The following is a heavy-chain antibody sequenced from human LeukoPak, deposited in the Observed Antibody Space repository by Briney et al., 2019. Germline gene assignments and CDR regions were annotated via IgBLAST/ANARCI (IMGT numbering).Heavy chain of an antibody. Sequence: GGSLRLSCAASGFTFSSYWMHWVRQAPGKGLVWVSRINSDGSSTSYADSVKGRFTISRDNAKNTLYLQMNSLRAEDTAVYYCARAWIQLWPPDYWGQGNLGTVSS. CDR2: INSDGSST. CDR3: ARAWIQLWPPDY. V-gene: IGHV3-74*01. D-gene: IGHD5-18*01. CDR1: GFTFSSYW. J-gene: IGHJ4*02.